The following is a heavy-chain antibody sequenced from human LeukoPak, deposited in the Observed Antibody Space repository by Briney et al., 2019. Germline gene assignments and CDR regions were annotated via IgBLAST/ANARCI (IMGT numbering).Heavy chain of an antibody. CDR2: IYPGDSDT. D-gene: IGHD6-13*01. CDR3: ARRGQQLVVLGAFDI. Sequence: GESLKISCKGSGYSFTSYWIGWVRQMPGKGLEGMGIIYPGDSDTRYSPSFQGQVTISADKSISTAYLQWSSLKASDTAMYYCARRGQQLVVLGAFDIWGQGTMVTVSS. V-gene: IGHV5-51*01. CDR1: GYSFTSYW. J-gene: IGHJ3*02.